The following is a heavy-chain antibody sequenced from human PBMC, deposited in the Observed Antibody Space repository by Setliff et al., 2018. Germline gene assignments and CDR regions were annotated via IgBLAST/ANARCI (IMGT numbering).Heavy chain of an antibody. Sequence: SETLSLTCTVSGGSISSSSYYWGWIRQPPGKGLEWIGSIYYRGSTHYNPSLKSRVTISIDTSKNQFSLKLSSVTAADTAVYYCARDLYDYVWGTYRYHDAFDIWGQGTMVTVSS. V-gene: IGHV4-39*07. CDR2: IYYRGST. CDR3: ARDLYDYVWGTYRYHDAFDI. CDR1: GGSISSSSYY. D-gene: IGHD3-16*02. J-gene: IGHJ3*02.